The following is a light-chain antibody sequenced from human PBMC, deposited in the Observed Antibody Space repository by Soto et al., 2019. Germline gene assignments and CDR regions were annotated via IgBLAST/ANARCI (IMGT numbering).Light chain of an antibody. V-gene: IGLV2-14*01. CDR3: SSYTSSSTPCV. Sequence: QSVLTQPASVSGSPGQSITISCTGTSSDVGGYNYVSWYQQHPGKAPKLMIYEVSNRPPGVSNRFSGSKSGNTASLTISGLQAEDEADYYCSSYTSSSTPCVFGTGTKVTVL. CDR1: SSDVGGYNY. J-gene: IGLJ1*01. CDR2: EVS.